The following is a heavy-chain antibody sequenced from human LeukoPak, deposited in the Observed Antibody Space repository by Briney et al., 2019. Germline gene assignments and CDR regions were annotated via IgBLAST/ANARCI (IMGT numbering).Heavy chain of an antibody. D-gene: IGHD2-15*01. J-gene: IGHJ4*02. CDR2: ISPGDSDT. CDR3: ARLGGPHSRGLRSHLDY. V-gene: IGHV5-51*01. CDR1: GYTFTHWW. Sequence: GESLKISCEASGYTFTHWWIGWVRQMPGKGLEWMGIISPGDSDTRYSPSFQGQVPISADTSISTAYLQWSSLKASDTAMYYCARLGGPHSRGLRSHLDYWGQGTQLTVSS.